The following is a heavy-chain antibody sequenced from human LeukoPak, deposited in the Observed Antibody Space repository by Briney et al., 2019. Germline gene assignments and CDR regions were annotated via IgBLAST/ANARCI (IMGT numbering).Heavy chain of an antibody. J-gene: IGHJ6*03. Sequence: ASVTVSCKASGYTFTSYDINWVRQAPGQGLEWMGWMNPNSGNTGYAQKFQGRVTITRNTSISTAYMELSSLRSEDTAVYYCARGRIAAAGTYYMDVWGKGTTVTVSS. D-gene: IGHD6-13*01. CDR3: ARGRIAAAGTYYMDV. CDR1: GYTFTSYD. V-gene: IGHV1-8*03. CDR2: MNPNSGNT.